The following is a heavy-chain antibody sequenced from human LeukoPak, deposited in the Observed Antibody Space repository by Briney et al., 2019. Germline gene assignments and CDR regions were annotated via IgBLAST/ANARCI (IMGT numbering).Heavy chain of an antibody. J-gene: IGHJ4*02. CDR1: GFTFSNYA. CDR3: AKDRGVYYDILTGYSPTYYFDY. Sequence: GGSLRLSCAVSGFTFSNYAMSWVRQAPGKGLEWVSAISGSGGSTYYADSVKGRFTISRDNTKNTLYLQMNSLRAEDTAVYYCAKDRGVYYDILTGYSPTYYFDYWGQGTLVTVSS. CDR2: ISGSGGST. V-gene: IGHV3-23*01. D-gene: IGHD3-9*01.